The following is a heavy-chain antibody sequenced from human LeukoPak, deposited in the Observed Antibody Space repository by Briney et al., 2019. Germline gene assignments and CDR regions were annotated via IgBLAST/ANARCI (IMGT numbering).Heavy chain of an antibody. J-gene: IGHJ3*02. D-gene: IGHD2-2*03. Sequence: PGGSLRLSCAASGFTFSSYGMHWVRQAPGKGLEWVAVISYDGNNKFYTDSVKGRFTISRDNSKNTLYLQMNSLRAEDTAVYYCARHQGGWITGGFDIWGQGTLVTVSS. CDR2: ISYDGNNK. CDR1: GFTFSSYG. CDR3: ARHQGGWITGGFDI. V-gene: IGHV3-30*03.